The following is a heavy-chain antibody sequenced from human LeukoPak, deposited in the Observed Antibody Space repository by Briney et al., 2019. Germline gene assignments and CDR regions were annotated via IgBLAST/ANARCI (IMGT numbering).Heavy chain of an antibody. CDR2: IYYSGST. CDR3: ARAVSGRFDY. D-gene: IGHD6-19*01. J-gene: IGHJ4*02. Sequence: SETLSLTCTVSGGSMSPYHWGWIRQPPGKELEWTGYIYYSGSTNYNPSLNSRATISVDTSKNQFSLRLSSVTAADTAIYYCARAVSGRFDYWGQGTLVTVSS. CDR1: GGSMSPYH. V-gene: IGHV4-59*08.